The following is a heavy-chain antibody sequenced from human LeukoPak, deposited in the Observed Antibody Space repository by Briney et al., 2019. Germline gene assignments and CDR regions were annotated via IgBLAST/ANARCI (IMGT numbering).Heavy chain of an antibody. D-gene: IGHD6-6*01. CDR1: GGSISSYF. CDR2: IYHTGNT. J-gene: IGHJ3*02. CDR3: AREGLAARRGGFDI. V-gene: IGHV4-59*01. Sequence: PSETLSLTCTVSGGSISSYFWTWIRQPPGKGLEWIGYIYHTGNTNYSPSLRGRVTMSIDTSRNQFSLKLNSVIATDTAVYYCAREGLAARRGGFDIWGQGTVVTVSS.